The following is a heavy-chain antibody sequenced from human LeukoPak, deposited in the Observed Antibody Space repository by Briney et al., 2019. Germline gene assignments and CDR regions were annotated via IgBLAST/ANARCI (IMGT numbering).Heavy chain of an antibody. D-gene: IGHD2-21*01. CDR1: GYTFTSYG. CDR3: ARDASQYCGGDCYGWDYYYYMDV. CDR2: ISAYNGNT. J-gene: IGHJ6*03. Sequence: GASVKVSCKASGYTFTSYGITWVRQAPGQGLEWMGWISAYNGNTNYAQKLQGRVTMTTDTSTSTAYMELRSLRSDDTAVYYCARDASQYCGGDCYGWDYYYYMDVWGKGTTVTVSS. V-gene: IGHV1-18*01.